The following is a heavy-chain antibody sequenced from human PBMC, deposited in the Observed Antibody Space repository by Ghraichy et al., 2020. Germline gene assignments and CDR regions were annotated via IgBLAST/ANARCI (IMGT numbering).Heavy chain of an antibody. D-gene: IGHD5-12*01. CDR2: INAGNGNT. CDR3: AREEYVVATIDY. J-gene: IGHJ4*02. V-gene: IGHV1-3*01. CDR1: GYTFTSYA. Sequence: ASVKVSCKASGYTFTSYAMHWVRQAPGQRLEWMGWINAGNGNTKYSQKFQGRVTITRDTSASTAYMELSSLRSEDTAVYYCAREEYVVATIDYWGQGTLVTVSS.